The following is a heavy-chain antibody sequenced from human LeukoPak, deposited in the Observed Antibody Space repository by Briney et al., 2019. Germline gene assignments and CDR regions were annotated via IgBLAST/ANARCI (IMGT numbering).Heavy chain of an antibody. V-gene: IGHV4-4*07. CDR1: SGSISAYS. CDR3: VRWGGTAFDY. Sequence: PSETLSLTCTVSSGSISAYSWSWIRHPAGKGLEWIGRIYTSGSTNYNPSLKSRVTMSADRSKNQFSLKLSSVTAADTAVYYCVRWGGTAFDYWGQGTLVTVSS. D-gene: IGHD3-16*01. CDR2: IYTSGST. J-gene: IGHJ4*02.